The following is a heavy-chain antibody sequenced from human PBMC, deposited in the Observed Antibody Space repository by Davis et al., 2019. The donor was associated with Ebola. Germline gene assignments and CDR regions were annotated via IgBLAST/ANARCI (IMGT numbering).Heavy chain of an antibody. Sequence: PGGSLRLSCAASGFTFSGSAMHWVRQASGKGLEWVGRIRSKANSYATAYAASVKGRFTISRDDSKNTAFLQMNSLKTEDTAVYYCTRQGIVAADFDYWGQGTLVTVSS. CDR1: GFTFSGSA. V-gene: IGHV3-73*01. CDR3: TRQGIVAADFDY. J-gene: IGHJ4*02. CDR2: IRSKANSYAT. D-gene: IGHD6-13*01.